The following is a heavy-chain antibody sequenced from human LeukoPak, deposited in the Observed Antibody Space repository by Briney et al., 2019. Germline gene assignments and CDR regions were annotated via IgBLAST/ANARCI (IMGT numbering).Heavy chain of an antibody. CDR3: ARVTIFGVVTGFDY. J-gene: IGHJ4*02. D-gene: IGHD3-3*01. V-gene: IGHV1-2*02. Sequence: GASVKVSCKASGYTFTGYYMHWVRQAPGQGLEWMGWINPNSGGTNYAQKFQGRVTMTRDTSISTAYMELSRLRSDDTAVYYCARVTIFGVVTGFDYWGQGTLVTVSS. CDR2: INPNSGGT. CDR1: GYTFTGYY.